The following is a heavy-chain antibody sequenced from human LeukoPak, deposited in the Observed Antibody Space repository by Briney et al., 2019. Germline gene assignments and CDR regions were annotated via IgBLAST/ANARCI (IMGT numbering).Heavy chain of an antibody. CDR3: TRAVAHLDY. J-gene: IGHJ4*02. CDR1: GFTFGDHA. V-gene: IGHV3-49*04. Sequence: GGSLRLSCTASGFTFGDHAMSWVRQAPGKGLEWVGFIRSKAYGGTTEYAASVKGRFTISRDDSKSIAYLQMNSLKTEDTAVYYCTRAVAHLDYWGQGTLVTVSS. D-gene: IGHD4-23*01. CDR2: IRSKAYGGTT.